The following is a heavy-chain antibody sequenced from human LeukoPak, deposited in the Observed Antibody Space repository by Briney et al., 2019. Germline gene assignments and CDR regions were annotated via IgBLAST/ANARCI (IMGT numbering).Heavy chain of an antibody. CDR1: GFIFSSHW. D-gene: IGHD5-12*01. J-gene: IGHJ4*02. CDR3: ARGDGYAQRD. CDR2: INSDGSST. Sequence: PGGSLRLSCAASGFIFSSHWTHWVRQAPGKGLVWVSRINSDGSSTSYADSVKGRLTISRDTTKNTMYLQMNSLRVEDTAVYYCARGDGYAQRDWGQGTLVTVPS. V-gene: IGHV3-74*01.